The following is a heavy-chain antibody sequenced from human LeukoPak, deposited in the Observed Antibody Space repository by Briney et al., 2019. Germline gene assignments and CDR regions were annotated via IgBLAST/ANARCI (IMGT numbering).Heavy chain of an antibody. V-gene: IGHV3-64*01. Sequence: GGSLRLSCAASGFTFSTYSMHWVRQAPGKGLEYISVISRDGDITSYANSVKGRFTVSRDNSKNTLYLQMGSLRPEDMAVYYCARGDVSRYYGLDFWGQGTLVIVSS. CDR3: ARGDVSRYYGLDF. CDR1: GFTFSTYS. CDR2: ISRDGDIT. D-gene: IGHD3-22*01. J-gene: IGHJ4*02.